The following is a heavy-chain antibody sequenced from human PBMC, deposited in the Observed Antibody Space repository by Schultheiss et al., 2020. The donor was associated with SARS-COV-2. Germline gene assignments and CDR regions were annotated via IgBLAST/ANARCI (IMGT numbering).Heavy chain of an antibody. CDR2: IYSGGTT. V-gene: IGHV3-53*01. CDR3: VRAVGPYDY. D-gene: IGHD1-26*01. Sequence: GGSLRLSCAASAFTVSSNYMSWVRQAPGKGLEWVSIIYSGGTTYYADSVKGRFTISRDNAKSTLYLQMDSLRAEDTAVYYCVRAVGPYDYWGQGTLVTVSS. J-gene: IGHJ4*02. CDR1: AFTVSSNY.